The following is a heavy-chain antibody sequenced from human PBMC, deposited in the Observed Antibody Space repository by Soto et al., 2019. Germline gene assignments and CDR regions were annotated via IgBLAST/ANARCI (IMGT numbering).Heavy chain of an antibody. CDR2: ISAYNGNT. Sequence: QVQLVQSGAEVKKPGASVKVSCKASGYTFTSYGISWVRQAPGQGLEWMGWISAYNGNTNYAQKLQGRVTMTTDTSRSTGYMELRSLRSDDTAVYYCAREGLNTYYDYVWGSYRAIDSWGQGTLVTVSS. CDR1: GYTFTSYG. V-gene: IGHV1-18*01. D-gene: IGHD3-16*02. J-gene: IGHJ4*02. CDR3: AREGLNTYYDYVWGSYRAIDS.